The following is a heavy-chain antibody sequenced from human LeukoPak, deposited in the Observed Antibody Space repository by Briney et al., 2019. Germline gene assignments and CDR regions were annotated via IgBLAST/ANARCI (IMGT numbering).Heavy chain of an antibody. CDR3: AKDIAPVYYDFWSALGFDI. D-gene: IGHD3-3*01. CDR1: GFTFVDYA. V-gene: IGHV3-9*03. Sequence: GGSLRLSCAASGFTFVDYAMHWVRQAPGKGLEWVSGISWNSGSIGYADSVKGRFTISRDNAKNSLYLQMNSLRAEDMALYYCAKDIAPVYYDFWSALGFDIWGQGTMVTVSS. CDR2: ISWNSGSI. J-gene: IGHJ3*02.